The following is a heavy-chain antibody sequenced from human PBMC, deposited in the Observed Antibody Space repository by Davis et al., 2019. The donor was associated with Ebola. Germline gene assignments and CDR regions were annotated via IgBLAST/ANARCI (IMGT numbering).Heavy chain of an antibody. Sequence: MPSETLSLTCAVYGGSFSGYYWSWIRQPPGKGLEWIGEINHSGSTNYNPSLKSRVTISVDTSKNQFSLKLSSVTAADTAVYYCARDSSSWYENWFDPWGQGTLVTVSS. J-gene: IGHJ5*02. CDR1: GGSFSGYY. D-gene: IGHD6-13*01. CDR2: INHSGST. CDR3: ARDSSSWYENWFDP. V-gene: IGHV4-34*01.